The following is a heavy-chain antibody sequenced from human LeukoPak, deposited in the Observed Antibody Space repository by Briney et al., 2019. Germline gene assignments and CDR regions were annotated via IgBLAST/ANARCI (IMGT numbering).Heavy chain of an antibody. J-gene: IGHJ3*02. CDR1: GYTFTSYA. CDR3: ARVMQWLVLGDAFDI. V-gene: IGHV7-4-1*02. Sequence: ASVKVSCKASGYTFTSYAMNWVRQAPGQGIEWMGWINTNTGNPTYAQGFTGRFVFSLDTSVSTAYLQISSLKAEDTAVYYCARVMQWLVLGDAFDIWGQGTMVTVSS. D-gene: IGHD6-19*01. CDR2: INTNTGNP.